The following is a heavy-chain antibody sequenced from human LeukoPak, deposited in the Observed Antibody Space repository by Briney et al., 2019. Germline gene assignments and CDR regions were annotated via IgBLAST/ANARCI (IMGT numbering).Heavy chain of an antibody. CDR3: ARGGLLWFGERRTFDI. D-gene: IGHD3-10*01. CDR2: IYTSGST. Sequence: PSETLSLTCTVSGGSISSYYWSWIRQPAGKGLEWIGRIYTSGSTNYNPSLKSRVTISVDTSKNQFSLKLSSVTAADTAVYYCARGGLLWFGERRTFDIWGQGTMVTVSS. CDR1: GGSISSYY. J-gene: IGHJ3*02. V-gene: IGHV4-4*07.